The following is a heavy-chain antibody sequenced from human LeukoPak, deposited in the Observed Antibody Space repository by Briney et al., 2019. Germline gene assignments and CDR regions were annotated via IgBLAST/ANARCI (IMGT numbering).Heavy chain of an antibody. CDR2: VDPQNNRK. CDR1: GYTFIDYY. D-gene: IGHD1-26*01. V-gene: IGHV1-69-2*01. CDR3: FANSGSYQGWFDP. J-gene: IGHJ5*02. Sequence: ASVKVSCKASGYTFIDYYIHWVHQAPGEGLEWIGRVDPQNNRKKYEEKFQGRVTIAADTSTDTAYMELSSVTSEDTGVYYCFANSGSYQGWFDPWGQGTLVTVSS.